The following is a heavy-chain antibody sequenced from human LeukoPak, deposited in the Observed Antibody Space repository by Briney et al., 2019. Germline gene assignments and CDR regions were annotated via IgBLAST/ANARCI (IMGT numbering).Heavy chain of an antibody. CDR2: LSGSGGTA. V-gene: IGHV3-23*01. J-gene: IGHJ4*02. Sequence: GGSLRLSCAASGFTFGNYVKSWVRQAPGKGLEWVSGLSGSGGTAHYADSVKGRFTISRDISKNTLYLQMNSLRVEDTAVYYCAKEGIWFGQSSDYWGQGTLVTVSS. D-gene: IGHD3-10*01. CDR1: GFTFGNYV. CDR3: AKEGIWFGQSSDY.